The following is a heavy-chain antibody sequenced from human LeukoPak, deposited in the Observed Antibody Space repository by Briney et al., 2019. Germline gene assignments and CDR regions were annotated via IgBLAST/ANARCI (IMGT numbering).Heavy chain of an antibody. CDR3: ARGADCSSTSCPSYWFDP. D-gene: IGHD2-2*01. CDR2: IYYSGST. V-gene: IGHV4-30-4*08. J-gene: IGHJ5*02. Sequence: SETLSLTCTVSGGSISSYYWSWIRQPPGKGLEWIGYIYYSGSTYYNPSLKSRVTISVDTSKNQFSLKLSSVTAADTAVYYCARGADCSSTSCPSYWFDPWGQGTLVTVSS. CDR1: GGSISSYY.